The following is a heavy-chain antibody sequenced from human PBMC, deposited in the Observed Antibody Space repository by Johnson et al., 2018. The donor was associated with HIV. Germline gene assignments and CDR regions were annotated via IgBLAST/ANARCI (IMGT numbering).Heavy chain of an antibody. Sequence: EVQVVESGGVVVHPGGSLRLSCAASGFTFDDYAMHWVRQAPGQGMEWVSGISGTRGSIGYADYVRGRCTISRDNAKNSLYLQMNSLRAEDTALYYCAKDLTWEMQDALYIWGQGTMVTVSA. V-gene: IGHV3-9*01. CDR2: ISGTRGSI. CDR3: AKDLTWEMQDALYI. D-gene: IGHD1-26*01. CDR1: GFTFDDYA. J-gene: IGHJ3*02.